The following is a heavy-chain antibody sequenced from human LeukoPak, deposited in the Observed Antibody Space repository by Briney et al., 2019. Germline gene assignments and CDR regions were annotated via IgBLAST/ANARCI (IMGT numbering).Heavy chain of an antibody. Sequence: AGGCLRPACAASGFTFSSYAVGSVRQAPGNGLEWVSAIRGSGGRTYSAASVKGRFTISRDNSQKTMYLQMCSLRAEETAVYYCASDIPIFGVVIKDNWGQGTLVTVSS. J-gene: IGHJ4*02. CDR1: GFTFSSYA. D-gene: IGHD3-3*01. CDR2: IRGSGGRT. CDR3: ASDIPIFGVVIKDN. V-gene: IGHV3-23*01.